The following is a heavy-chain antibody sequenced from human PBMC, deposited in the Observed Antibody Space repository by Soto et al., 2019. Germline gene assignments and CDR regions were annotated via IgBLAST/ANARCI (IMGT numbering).Heavy chain of an antibody. J-gene: IGHJ6*02. D-gene: IGHD5-12*01. Sequence: ASVKVSCKASGYTFTSYGISWVRQAPGQGLEWMGWISAYNGNTNYAQKLQGRVTMTTDTSTSTAYMELRSLRSDDTAVYYCARVSDIVATTSDLGMDVWGQGTTVTVSS. V-gene: IGHV1-18*01. CDR1: GYTFTSYG. CDR3: ARVSDIVATTSDLGMDV. CDR2: ISAYNGNT.